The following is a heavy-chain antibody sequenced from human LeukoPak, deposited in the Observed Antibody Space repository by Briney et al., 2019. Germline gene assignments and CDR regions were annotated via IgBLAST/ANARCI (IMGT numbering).Heavy chain of an antibody. CDR3: AKGTGGDYVPWVDY. CDR1: GFTFSSYG. V-gene: IGHV3-30*18. D-gene: IGHD4-17*01. CDR2: IAFDGTNK. J-gene: IGHJ4*02. Sequence: GGSLRLSCAASGFTFSSYGMHWVRQAPGKGLEWVAVIAFDGTNKYYADSVKGRFTISRDDSKNTLYLQMNSLRAEDTAVYYCAKGTGGDYVPWVDYWGQGTLVTVSS.